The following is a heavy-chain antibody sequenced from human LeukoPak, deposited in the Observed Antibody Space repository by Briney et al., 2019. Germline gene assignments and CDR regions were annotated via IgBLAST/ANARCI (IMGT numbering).Heavy chain of an antibody. D-gene: IGHD6-13*01. Sequence: SETLSLICTVSGGSISSYYWSWIRQPPGKGLEWIGYIYYSGSTDYNPSLKSRVTISVDTSRNQFSLRLSSVTAADTAVYYCARVTGYMTEDFFDYWGQGTLVTVSS. CDR1: GGSISSYY. J-gene: IGHJ4*02. V-gene: IGHV4-59*01. CDR2: IYYSGST. CDR3: ARVTGYMTEDFFDY.